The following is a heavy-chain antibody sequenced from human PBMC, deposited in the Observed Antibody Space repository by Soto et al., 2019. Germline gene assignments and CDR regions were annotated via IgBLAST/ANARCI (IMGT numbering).Heavy chain of an antibody. V-gene: IGHV3-30-3*01. D-gene: IGHD5-18*01. CDR1: GFTFSSYT. J-gene: IGHJ6*02. CDR2: ISYDGGNK. Sequence: AQLVESGGGVVQPGRSLRLSCAASGFTFSSYTIHWVRQAPGKGLEWVAIISYDGGNKYYADSVKGRFTISRDNSKNTLFLQMSSLRPEDTAVYYCARPRAYSYGYASYYFYGMDVWGPGTTVTVS. CDR3: ARPRAYSYGYASYYFYGMDV.